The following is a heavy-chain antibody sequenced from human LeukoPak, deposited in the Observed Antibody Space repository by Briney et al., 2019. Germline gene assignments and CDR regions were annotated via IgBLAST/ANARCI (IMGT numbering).Heavy chain of an antibody. CDR3: ARGRGTSGSNRDFYYYYYMDV. D-gene: IGHD2-15*01. Sequence: ASVKVSCKASGYIFTDYAIHWLRQAPGQRPEWMGWMNGGNGNTKYSQKFQGRITLIRDTSAATAYMELSSLRHNDLAVYYCARGRGTSGSNRDFYYYYYMDVWGKGTTVTVSS. V-gene: IGHV1-3*01. J-gene: IGHJ6*03. CDR1: GYIFTDYA. CDR2: MNGGNGNT.